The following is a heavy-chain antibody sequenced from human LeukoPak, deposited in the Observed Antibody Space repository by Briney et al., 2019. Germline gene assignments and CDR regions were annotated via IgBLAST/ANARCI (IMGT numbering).Heavy chain of an antibody. CDR2: IYYSGST. V-gene: IGHV4-59*01. Sequence: SETLSLTCTVSGGSISSYYWSWIRQPPGKGLEWIGYIYYSGSTNYNPSLKSRVTISVDTSKNQFSLKLSSVTAADTAVYYCARGSGLFDYWGQGTLVTVSS. CDR3: ARGSGLFDY. CDR1: GGSISSYY. J-gene: IGHJ4*02.